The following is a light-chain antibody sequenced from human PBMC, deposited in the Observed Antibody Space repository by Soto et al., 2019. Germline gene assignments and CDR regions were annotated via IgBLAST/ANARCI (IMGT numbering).Light chain of an antibody. CDR1: SSNIGAGYD. CDR3: QSYASSLSGVV. CDR2: GNS. Sequence: QSVLTQPPSVSGAPGQRVTISCTGSSSNIGAGYDVHWYQQLPGTAPKLLIYGNSNRPSGVPDRFSGSKSGTSASLAITGLAAEDEADYYCQSYASSLSGVVFGGGTELTAL. J-gene: IGLJ2*01. V-gene: IGLV1-40*01.